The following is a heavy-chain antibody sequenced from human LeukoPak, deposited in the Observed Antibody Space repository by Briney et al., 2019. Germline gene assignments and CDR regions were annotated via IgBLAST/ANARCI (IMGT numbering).Heavy chain of an antibody. J-gene: IGHJ4*02. CDR1: GGSISSYY. V-gene: IGHV4-59*08. D-gene: IGHD2-15*01. CDR3: ATYTVVTANFDY. CDR2: IYYSGST. Sequence: PSETLSFTCTVSGGSISSYYWSWIRQPPGKGLEWIGYIYYSGSTNYNPSLKSRVTISVDTSKNQFSLKLSSVTAADTAVYYCATYTVVTANFDYWGQGTLVTVSS.